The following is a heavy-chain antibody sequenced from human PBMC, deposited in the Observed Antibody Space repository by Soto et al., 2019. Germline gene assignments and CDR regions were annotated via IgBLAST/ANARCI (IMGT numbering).Heavy chain of an antibody. J-gene: IGHJ6*02. CDR2: ISYDGSNK. CDR3: AKDFRRWGYSYGYGDGMDV. Sequence: GGSLRLSCAASGFTFSSYGMHWVRQAPGKGLEWVAVISYDGSNKYYADSVKGRFTISRDNSKNTLYLQMNSLRAEDTAVYYCAKDFRRWGYSYGYGDGMDVWGQGTTVTVSS. D-gene: IGHD5-18*01. CDR1: GFTFSSYG. V-gene: IGHV3-30*18.